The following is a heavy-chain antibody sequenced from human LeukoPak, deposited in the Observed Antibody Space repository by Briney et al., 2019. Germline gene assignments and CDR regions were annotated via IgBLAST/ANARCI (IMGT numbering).Heavy chain of an antibody. CDR3: ARHEPEFDSSWFYYFDY. CDR1: GSRFTSYW. D-gene: IGHD6-13*01. CDR2: IYPGDSDT. Sequence: AESLKISCKGSGSRFTSYWIGWVRQMPGKGLEWMGIIYPGDSDTRDSPSLQGQVTISADKSISTAYLQWSSLKASDTAMYYCARHEPEFDSSWFYYFDYWGQGTLVTVSS. J-gene: IGHJ4*02. V-gene: IGHV5-51*01.